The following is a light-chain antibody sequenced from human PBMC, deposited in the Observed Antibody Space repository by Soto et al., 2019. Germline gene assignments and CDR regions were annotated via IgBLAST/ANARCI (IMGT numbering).Light chain of an antibody. CDR1: QGISSA. J-gene: IGKJ5*01. V-gene: IGKV1-13*02. Sequence: AIQLTQSPSSLSASVGDRVTITCRASQGISSALAWYQQKPGKAPKLLIYDASSLESGVPSKFSGSGSWTDFTLTISSLQPEDFATYDCQQFNSYPPTFGQGTRLEIK. CDR2: DAS. CDR3: QQFNSYPPT.